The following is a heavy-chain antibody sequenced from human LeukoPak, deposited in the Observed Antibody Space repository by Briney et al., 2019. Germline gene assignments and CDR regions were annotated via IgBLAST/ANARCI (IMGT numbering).Heavy chain of an antibody. CDR1: GGSLSSYY. CDR2: IYYSGSP. V-gene: IGHV4-59*01. CDR3: ARGEGYSSGWYLYYFDY. D-gene: IGHD6-19*01. Sequence: SETLSLTCTVSGGSLSSYYWSWIRQPPGKGLEWSGYIYYSGSPNYNPSLKSRVTISVDTSKNQCSLKLSSVTAADRAVYYCARGEGYSSGWYLYYFDYGGQGTLVTVS. J-gene: IGHJ4*02.